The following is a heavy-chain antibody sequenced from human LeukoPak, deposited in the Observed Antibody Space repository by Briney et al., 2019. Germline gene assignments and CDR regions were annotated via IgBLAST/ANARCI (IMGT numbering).Heavy chain of an antibody. D-gene: IGHD3-22*01. CDR2: INPNSGGT. CDR3: ARSDPLYYYDSSGYYYAEGTFDP. Sequence: GASVKVSCKASGYTFTGYYMHWVRQAPGQGLEWMGWINPNSGGTNYAQKLQGRVTMTTDTSTSTAYMELRSLRSDDTAVYYCARSDPLYYYDSSGYYYAEGTFDPWGQGTLVTVSS. J-gene: IGHJ5*02. CDR1: GYTFTGYY. V-gene: IGHV1-2*02.